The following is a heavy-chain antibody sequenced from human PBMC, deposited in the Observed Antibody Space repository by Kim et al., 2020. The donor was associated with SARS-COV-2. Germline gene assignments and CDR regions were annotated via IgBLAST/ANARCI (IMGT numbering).Heavy chain of an antibody. V-gene: IGHV3-30*18. CDR2: ISYDGSNQ. J-gene: IGHJ4*02. CDR3: AKGKRIH. D-gene: IGHD5-18*01. CDR1: GFTFSSYA. Sequence: GGSLRLSCAASGFTFSSYAMHWVRQAPGKGLEWVAVISYDGSNQYYADSVKGRFTISRDNSKNTLYLQMNSLRVEDTAVYHCAKGKRIHWGQGTLVTVPS.